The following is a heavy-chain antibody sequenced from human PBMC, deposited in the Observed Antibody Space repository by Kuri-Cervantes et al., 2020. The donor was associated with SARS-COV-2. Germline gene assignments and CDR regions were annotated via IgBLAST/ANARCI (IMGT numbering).Heavy chain of an antibody. CDR2: IYYSGST. Sequence: GSLRLSCTVSGGSISSGDYYWSWIRQPPGKGLEWIGSIYYSGSTYYNPSLKSRVTISVDTSKNQFSLKLSSVTAADTAVYYCARPGGFLDVWGKGTTVTVSS. CDR1: GGSISSGDYY. V-gene: IGHV4-39*01. J-gene: IGHJ6*04. CDR3: ARPGGFLDV. D-gene: IGHD4-23*01.